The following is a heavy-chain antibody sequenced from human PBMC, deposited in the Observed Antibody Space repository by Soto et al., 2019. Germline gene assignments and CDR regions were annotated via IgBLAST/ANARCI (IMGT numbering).Heavy chain of an antibody. CDR2: ISYDGSNK. J-gene: IGHJ6*02. CDR1: GFTFSSYG. V-gene: IGHV3-30*18. D-gene: IGHD3-3*01. Sequence: GGSLRLSCAASGFTFSSYGMHWVRQAPGKGLEWVAVISYDGSNKYYADSVKGRFTISRDNSKNTLYLQMNSLRAEDTAVYYCAKDLSEEWPKKWGGGYYYYFGMDVWGQGTTVTVSS. CDR3: AKDLSEEWPKKWGGGYYYYFGMDV.